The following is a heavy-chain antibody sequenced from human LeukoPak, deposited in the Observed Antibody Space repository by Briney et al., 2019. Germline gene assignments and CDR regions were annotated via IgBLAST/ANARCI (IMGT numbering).Heavy chain of an antibody. CDR2: INPNSGGT. CDR1: GYTFTSYD. Sequence: ASVKVSCKASGYTFTSYDINWVRQATGQGLEWMGRINPNSGGTNYAQKFQGRVTMTRDTSISTAYMELSRLRSDDTAVYYCASNSRGFDIWGQGTMVTVSS. CDR3: ASNSRGFDI. V-gene: IGHV1-2*06. J-gene: IGHJ3*02. D-gene: IGHD2-21*01.